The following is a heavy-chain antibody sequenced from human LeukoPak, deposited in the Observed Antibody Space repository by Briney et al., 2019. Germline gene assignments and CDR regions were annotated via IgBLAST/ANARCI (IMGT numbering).Heavy chain of an antibody. CDR2: ISANGGRT. CDR1: GFIISNYA. J-gene: IGHJ4*02. CDR3: VKDLYKGDSSSWYYFHY. D-gene: IGHD6-13*01. Sequence: GGSLRLSCSASGFIISNYAMHWVRQAPGKGLEYVSAISANGGRTYYADSVKGRFTISRDNSKNTLYLQMSSLRAEDTAIYHCVKDLYKGDSSSWYYFHYWGQGTLVTVSS. V-gene: IGHV3-64D*06.